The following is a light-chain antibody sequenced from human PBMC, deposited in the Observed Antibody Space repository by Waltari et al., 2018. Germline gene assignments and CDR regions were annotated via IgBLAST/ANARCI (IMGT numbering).Light chain of an antibody. CDR3: LQAPIT. CDR2: KVS. J-gene: IGKJ3*01. V-gene: IGKV2-30*01. CDR1: QSLENTDGNTY. Sequence: DVMLTQSPLFLPVTLGQPASISCRSTQSLENTDGNTYLDWFLQRPGQSPRRLIYKVSGRDSGGPDRFSGSGSGTNFTLKISRVEAEDVGVYYCLQAPITFGPGTRVDIK.